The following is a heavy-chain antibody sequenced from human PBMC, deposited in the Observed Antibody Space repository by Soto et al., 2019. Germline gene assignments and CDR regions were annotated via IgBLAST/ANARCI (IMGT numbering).Heavy chain of an antibody. V-gene: IGHV3-23*01. CDR3: FKAEDVIRACPPVSAFLLNRSSDL. D-gene: IGHD1-26*01. Sequence: PGKGLQWVSSIRSTGGSTNYADSVKVRFTISRDNSENTLHLQMNNLRAEDTAVYFFFKAEDVIRACPPVSAFLLNRSSDL. J-gene: IGHJ2*01. CDR2: IRSTGGST.